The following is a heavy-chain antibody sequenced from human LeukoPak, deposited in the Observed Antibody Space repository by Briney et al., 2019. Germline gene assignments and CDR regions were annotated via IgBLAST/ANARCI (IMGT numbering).Heavy chain of an antibody. J-gene: IGHJ4*02. CDR2: IYPSDSDT. D-gene: IGHD1-26*01. V-gene: IGHV5-51*01. CDR3: VRREDKGSLDY. Sequence: HGESLKIFCKGSGYSFTSYWIGWVRQMPGKGLEWMGIIYPSDSDTRYSPSFQGQVTISADKSISTAYLQWSSLKASDTAIYYCVRREDKGSLDYWGQGTLVTVSS. CDR1: GYSFTSYW.